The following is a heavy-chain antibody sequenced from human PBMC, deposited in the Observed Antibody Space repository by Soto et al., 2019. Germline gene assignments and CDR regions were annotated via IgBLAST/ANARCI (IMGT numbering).Heavy chain of an antibody. Sequence: GASVKVSCKASGYTFTSHYMHWVRQAPGQGLEWMGIINPSGGSTSYAQKVQGRVTMTTDTSTSTAYMELRSLRSDDTAVYYCARGVGSGSYYNQYNWFDPWGQGTLVTVSS. J-gene: IGHJ5*02. D-gene: IGHD3-10*01. CDR1: GYTFTSHY. V-gene: IGHV1-46*01. CDR2: INPSGGST. CDR3: ARGVGSGSYYNQYNWFDP.